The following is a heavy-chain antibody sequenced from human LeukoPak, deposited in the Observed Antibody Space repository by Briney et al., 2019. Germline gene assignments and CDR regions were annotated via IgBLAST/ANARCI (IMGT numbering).Heavy chain of an antibody. CDR2: INPNSGGT. CDR3: ARDSDGTGTGTQNAFDI. Sequence: ASVKVSCKASGYTFTGYYMHWVRQAPGQGLEWMEWINPNSGGTNYAQKFQGWVTMTRDTSISTAYMELSRLRSDDTAVYYCARDSDGTGTGTQNAFDIWGQGTMVTVSS. V-gene: IGHV1-2*04. J-gene: IGHJ3*02. D-gene: IGHD1-1*01. CDR1: GYTFTGYY.